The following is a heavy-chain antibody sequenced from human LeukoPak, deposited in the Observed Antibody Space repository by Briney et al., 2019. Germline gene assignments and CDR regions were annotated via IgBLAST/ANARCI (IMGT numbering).Heavy chain of an antibody. Sequence: GGSLRLSCAASGFTFSSYSMNWVRQAPGKGLEWVSSISSSSSYIYYADSVKGRFTISRDNAKNSLYLQMNSLRAEGTAVYYCARDPRGDYGSFDYWGQGTLVTVSS. CDR2: ISSSSSYI. J-gene: IGHJ4*02. V-gene: IGHV3-21*01. CDR1: GFTFSSYS. D-gene: IGHD3-10*01. CDR3: ARDPRGDYGSFDY.